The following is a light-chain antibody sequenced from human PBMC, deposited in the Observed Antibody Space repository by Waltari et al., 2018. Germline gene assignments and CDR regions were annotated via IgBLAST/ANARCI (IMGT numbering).Light chain of an antibody. V-gene: IGKV1-5*03. CDR1: QNIGPW. Sequence: DIQMTQSPSTVSASVGDRVTITCRNSQNIGPWLAWYQQKPGRAPNLLIYRASSLQRGVPSRFSGSGSGTEFTLTITSLQPDDIATYYCQQYESSSPYTFGPGTKLEIK. J-gene: IGKJ2*01. CDR3: QQYESSSPYT. CDR2: RAS.